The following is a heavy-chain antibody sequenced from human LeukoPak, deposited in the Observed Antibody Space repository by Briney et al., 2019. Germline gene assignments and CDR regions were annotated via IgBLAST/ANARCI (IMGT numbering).Heavy chain of an antibody. CDR1: GGSISSYY. J-gene: IGHJ4*02. CDR2: IYYSGST. CDR3: ARRTQGIVDNYFDY. Sequence: TSKTLSLTCTVSGGSISSYYWSWVRQPPGKGLEGGGYIYYSGSTNYNPSLTSRVTISVDTSKNQFSLKLSSVTAADTAVYYCARRTQGIVDNYFDYWGQGTLVTVSS. V-gene: IGHV4-59*13. D-gene: IGHD2/OR15-2a*01.